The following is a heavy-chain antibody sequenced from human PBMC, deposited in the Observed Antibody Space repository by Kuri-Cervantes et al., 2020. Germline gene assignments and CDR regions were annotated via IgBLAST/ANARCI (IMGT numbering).Heavy chain of an antibody. Sequence: GESLKISCAASGFTFSSYGMHWVRQAPGKGLKWVAVIWYDGSNKYYADSVKGRFTISRDNSKNTLYLQMNSLRAEDTAVYYCARDRIVDGMDVWGQGTTVPVSS. CDR2: IWYDGSNK. J-gene: IGHJ6*02. V-gene: IGHV3-33*01. CDR1: GFTFSSYG. D-gene: IGHD1-26*01. CDR3: ARDRIVDGMDV.